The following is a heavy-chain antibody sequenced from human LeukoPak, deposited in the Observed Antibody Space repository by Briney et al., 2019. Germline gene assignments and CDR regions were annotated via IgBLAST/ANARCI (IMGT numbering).Heavy chain of an antibody. Sequence: PSETLSLTCTVSGGSISSYYWSWIRQPAGKGLEWIGRIYTSGSTNYSPSLKSRVTMSVDTSKNQFSLKLSSVTTADTAVYDCARDYGDYERNDAFDIWGQGTMVTVSS. J-gene: IGHJ3*02. CDR3: ARDYGDYERNDAFDI. CDR1: GGSISSYY. V-gene: IGHV4-4*07. D-gene: IGHD4-17*01. CDR2: IYTSGST.